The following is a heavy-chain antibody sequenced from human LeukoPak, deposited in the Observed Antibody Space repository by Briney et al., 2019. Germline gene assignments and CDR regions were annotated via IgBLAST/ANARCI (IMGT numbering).Heavy chain of an antibody. J-gene: IGHJ4*02. CDR2: IIPIFGTA. CDR3: ARGSEYVFDY. D-gene: IGHD3-16*01. Sequence: SVTVSFQACGGTFINYAISWVRQAPGRGREWMGGIIPIFGTANYPQKFQGRVTIIADESTSTAYMELSSLRCEDTAVYYCARGSEYVFDYWGQGTLVTVS. CDR1: GGTFINYA. V-gene: IGHV1-69*01.